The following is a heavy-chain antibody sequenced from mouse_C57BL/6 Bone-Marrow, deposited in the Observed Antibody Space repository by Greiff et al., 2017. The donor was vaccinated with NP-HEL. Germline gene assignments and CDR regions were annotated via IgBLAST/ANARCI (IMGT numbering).Heavy chain of an antibody. CDR1: GFNIKDDY. J-gene: IGHJ4*01. V-gene: IGHV14-4*01. CDR2: IDPENGDT. CDR3: TRYYYGPAMDY. D-gene: IGHD1-1*01. Sequence: EVQLQQSGAELVRPGASVKLSCTASGFNIKDDYMHWVKQRPEQGLEWIGWIDPENGDTEYASKFQGKATITADTSSNTAYLQLSSLTSEDTAVYYCTRYYYGPAMDYWGQGTSVTVSS.